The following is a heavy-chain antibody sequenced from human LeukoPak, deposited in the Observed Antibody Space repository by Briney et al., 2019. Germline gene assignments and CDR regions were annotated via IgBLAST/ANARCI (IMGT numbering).Heavy chain of an antibody. CDR2: MNPNSGNT. D-gene: IGHD3-9*01. CDR3: ARAAAVYDILTGYLFDP. Sequence: ASVKVSCKASGYTFTSYDINWVRQATGQGLEWMGWMNPNSGNTGYAQKFQGRVTMTRNTSISTAYMELSSLRSEDTAVYYCARAAAVYDILTGYLFDPWGQGTLVTVSS. CDR1: GYTFTSYD. J-gene: IGHJ5*02. V-gene: IGHV1-8*01.